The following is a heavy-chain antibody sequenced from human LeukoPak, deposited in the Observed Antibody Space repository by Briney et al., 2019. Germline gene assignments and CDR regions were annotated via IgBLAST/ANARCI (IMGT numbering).Heavy chain of an antibody. Sequence: SETLSLTCTVSGGSIRNYYWSWIRQPAGKGLEWIGRIYNRGSTNYNPSLKSRVTMSVDTSKNQFSLKLSSVTAADTAVYYCARGRYCSADICSSGDAFDIWGQGTTVSVSS. D-gene: IGHD2-15*01. CDR2: IYNRGST. V-gene: IGHV4-4*07. CDR3: ARGRYCSADICSSGDAFDI. J-gene: IGHJ3*02. CDR1: GGSIRNYY.